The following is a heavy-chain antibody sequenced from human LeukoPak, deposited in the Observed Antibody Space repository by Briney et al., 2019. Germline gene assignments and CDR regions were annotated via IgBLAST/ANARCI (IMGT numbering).Heavy chain of an antibody. Sequence: SETLSLTCAVYGGSFSGYYWSWIRQLPGKGLEWIGEINHSGSTNYNPSLKSRVTISVDTSKNQFSLKLSSVTAADTAVYYCARVQRSSGTNWGQGTLVTVSS. CDR1: GGSFSGYY. CDR3: ARVQRSSGTN. V-gene: IGHV4-34*01. J-gene: IGHJ4*02. CDR2: INHSGST. D-gene: IGHD2-15*01.